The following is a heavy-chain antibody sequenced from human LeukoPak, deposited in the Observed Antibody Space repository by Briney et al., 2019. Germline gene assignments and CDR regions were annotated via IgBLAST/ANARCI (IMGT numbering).Heavy chain of an antibody. CDR1: GGSISSYY. V-gene: IGHV4-59*01. J-gene: IGHJ4*02. D-gene: IGHD6-19*01. CDR3: ARVSSGWYESGEDY. Sequence: SETLSLTCTVSGGSISSYYWSWIRQPPPKGLEWIGYIYYSGSTNYNHSLKSRVTISVDTSKNQFSLKLSSVTAADTAVYYCARVSSGWYESGEDYWGQGTLVTVSS. CDR2: IYYSGST.